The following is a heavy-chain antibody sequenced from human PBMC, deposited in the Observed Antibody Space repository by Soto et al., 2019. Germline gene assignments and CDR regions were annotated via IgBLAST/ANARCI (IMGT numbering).Heavy chain of an antibody. D-gene: IGHD3-9*01. Sequence: QITLKESGPTLVKPTQTLTLTCTFSGFSLSTSGVGVGWIRQPPGKALEWLALIYWDDDKRNSPSLKSRLTTTTDTSNNQVVLTMTNMDPVDTATYYCAHRRYYHILTDNWFDPWGQGTLVTVSS. CDR1: GFSLSTSGVG. J-gene: IGHJ5*02. CDR3: AHRRYYHILTDNWFDP. CDR2: IYWDDDK. V-gene: IGHV2-5*02.